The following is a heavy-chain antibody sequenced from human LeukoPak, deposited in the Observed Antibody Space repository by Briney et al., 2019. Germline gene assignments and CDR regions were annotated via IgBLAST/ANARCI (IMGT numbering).Heavy chain of an antibody. CDR1: VFSLSTSGVG. D-gene: IGHD1/OR15-1a*01. CDR2: IYWNDDK. J-gene: IGHJ6*02. Sequence: SGPTLVNPTQTLTLTCTFSVFSLSTSGVGVGWIRQPPGKALEWLALIYWNDDKRHSPSLKSRLTITKDTSNNQVVLTITNMDPVDTATYYCVHIKGTIYYNYGKNVWGQGTTVTVS. V-gene: IGHV2-5*01. CDR3: VHIKGTIYYNYGKNV.